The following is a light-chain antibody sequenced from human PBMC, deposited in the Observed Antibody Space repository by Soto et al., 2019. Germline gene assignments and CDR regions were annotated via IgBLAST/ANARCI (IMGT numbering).Light chain of an antibody. J-gene: IGLJ3*02. CDR2: ENN. V-gene: IGLV1-51*02. Sequence: SVLMQPPSVSAAPGQTVTISCSGSGSSVGTNYVSWYQQLPGTAPKLLIFENNKRPSGIPDRFSGSKSGTSATLGITGLQAGDEADYYCGAWDGSLSAWLFGGGTKLTVL. CDR3: GAWDGSLSAWL. CDR1: GSSVGTNY.